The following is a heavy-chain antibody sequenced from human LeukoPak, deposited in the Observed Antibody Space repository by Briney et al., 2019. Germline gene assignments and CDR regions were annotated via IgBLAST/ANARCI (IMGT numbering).Heavy chain of an antibody. CDR1: GFTFGLYW. V-gene: IGHV3-7*01. CDR3: ARLDGWDYNNYDY. J-gene: IGHJ4*02. D-gene: IGHD4-11*01. CDR2: IQQDGSEK. Sequence: GGSLRLSCAASGFTFGLYWMSWVRQAPGKGLEWVANIQQDGSEKYYVDSVRGRFTISRDNAKNSLYLQMTSLRAEDTAMYYCARLDGWDYNNYDYWGQGTLVTVSS.